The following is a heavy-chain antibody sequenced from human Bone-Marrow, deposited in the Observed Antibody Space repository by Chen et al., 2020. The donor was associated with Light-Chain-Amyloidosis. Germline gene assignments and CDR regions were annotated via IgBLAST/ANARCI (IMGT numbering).Heavy chain of an antibody. D-gene: IGHD3-9*01. J-gene: IGHJ3*02. CDR2: IRESGGMR. V-gene: IGHV3-23*04. CDR3: AKDISYDDILPGYPADAFDI. Sequence: EVQLVESGGGLLQRGGSLRLSCAASGFAFGSYSMSWVRQAPGKGLGWDSTIRESGGMRYDGDSVKGRLTLSRDNSKIALFLQVNSLRAEDTAVYYCAKDISYDDILPGYPADAFDIWGQGTMVTVSS. CDR1: GFAFGSYS.